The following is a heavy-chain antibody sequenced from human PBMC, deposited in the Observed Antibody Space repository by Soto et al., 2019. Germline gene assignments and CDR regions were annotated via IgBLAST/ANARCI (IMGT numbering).Heavy chain of an antibody. CDR3: AVDHYGDYSWNWFDP. V-gene: IGHV1-3*01. CDR1: GYTFTSYA. J-gene: IGHJ5*02. CDR2: INAGNGNT. D-gene: IGHD4-17*01. Sequence: QVQLVQSGAEVKKPGASVKVSCKASGYTFTSYAMHWVRQAPGQRLEWMGWINAGNGNTKYSQKFQGRVTITRDTSASTAYMELSSLRSEDTAVYYCAVDHYGDYSWNWFDPWGQGTLVTVSS.